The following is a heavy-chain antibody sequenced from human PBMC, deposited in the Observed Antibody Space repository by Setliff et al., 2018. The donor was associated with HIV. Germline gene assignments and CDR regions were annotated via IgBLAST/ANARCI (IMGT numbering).Heavy chain of an antibody. J-gene: IGHJ4*02. CDR1: GYTFTTYG. V-gene: IGHV1-69*10. CDR2: IISSLPVT. Sequence: ASVKVSCKASGYTFTTYGISWVRQAPGQGLEWMGGIISSLPVTHYAQKFQGRLTITADKSTSTVYMELSSLRSEDTAVYFCGVGLIAAFVDYWGQGALVTVSS. D-gene: IGHD2-15*01. CDR3: GVGLIAAFVDY.